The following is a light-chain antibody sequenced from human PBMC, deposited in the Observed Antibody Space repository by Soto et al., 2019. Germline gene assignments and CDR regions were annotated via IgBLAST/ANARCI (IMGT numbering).Light chain of an antibody. CDR1: QSLSSSY. CDR2: GAS. Sequence: EIVLTQSPATLSLSPGERATLSCRASQSLSSSYLAWYQQKPGQAPRLLIYGASSRASGIPDRFSGSGSGADFTLSITRLEPEDFALYYCQQYGSTPLTFGGGTKVDI. V-gene: IGKV3-20*01. J-gene: IGKJ4*01. CDR3: QQYGSTPLT.